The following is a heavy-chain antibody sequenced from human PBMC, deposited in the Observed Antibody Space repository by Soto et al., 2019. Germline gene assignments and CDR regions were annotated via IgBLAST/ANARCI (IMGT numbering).Heavy chain of an antibody. D-gene: IGHD3-3*01. Sequence: GGSLRLSCAASGFTFSSYSMNWVRQAPGKGLEWVSSISISSSYIYYADSVKGRFTISRDNAKNSLYLQMNSLRAEDTAVYYCARGHYDFWSGYYTDYFDYWGQGTLVTVSS. CDR1: GFTFSSYS. CDR2: ISISSSYI. J-gene: IGHJ4*02. V-gene: IGHV3-21*01. CDR3: ARGHYDFWSGYYTDYFDY.